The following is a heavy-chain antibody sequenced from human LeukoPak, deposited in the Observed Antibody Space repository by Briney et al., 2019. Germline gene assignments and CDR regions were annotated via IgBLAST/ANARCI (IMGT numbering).Heavy chain of an antibody. V-gene: IGHV4-34*01. CDR3: ARFLVDTATAAYNWFDP. J-gene: IGHJ5*02. CDR2: INHSGST. D-gene: IGHD5-18*01. CDR1: GGSFSGYY. Sequence: SETLSLTCAVYGGSFSGYYWSWIRQPPGKGLEWIGEINHSGSTNYNPSLKSRVTISVDTSKNQFSLKLSSVTAADTAVYYCARFLVDTATAAYNWFDPWGQGTLVTVSS.